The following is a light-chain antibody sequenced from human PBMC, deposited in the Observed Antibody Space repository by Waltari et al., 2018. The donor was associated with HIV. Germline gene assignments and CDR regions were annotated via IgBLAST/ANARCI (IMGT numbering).Light chain of an antibody. Sequence: SDLTQPASVSGFHGQSITISGAGADSDFGFYNFLSWYQQQPGKVPKLLLYEVDTRASGVHGRFSGSKSGNTASLTISGLQVEDEGLYHCASYTADDTVLFGGGTTVTV. V-gene: IGLV2-14*01. CDR1: DSDFGFYNF. CDR2: EVD. CDR3: ASYTADDTVL. J-gene: IGLJ2*01.